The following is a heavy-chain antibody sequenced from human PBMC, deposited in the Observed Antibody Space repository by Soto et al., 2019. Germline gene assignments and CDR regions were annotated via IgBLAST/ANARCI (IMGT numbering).Heavy chain of an antibody. Sequence: GGSLRLSCAASGFTFSNYGMHWVRQAPGKGLEWVAVIWFDGSYESYADSVKGRFTISRDNSKNTLNLQMNSLRAEDTAVYYCARVSRMGIAVAGDFGYWGQGTLVTVSS. V-gene: IGHV3-33*01. CDR3: ARVSRMGIAVAGDFGY. J-gene: IGHJ4*02. D-gene: IGHD6-19*01. CDR2: IWFDGSYE. CDR1: GFTFSNYG.